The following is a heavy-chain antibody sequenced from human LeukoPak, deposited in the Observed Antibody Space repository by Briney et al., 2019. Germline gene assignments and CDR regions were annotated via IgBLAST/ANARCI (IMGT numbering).Heavy chain of an antibody. CDR2: ISDRGGST. J-gene: IGHJ4*02. Sequence: GGSLRLSCAASGFTFSSYAMNWVRQAPGKGLECVSVISDRGGSTYYADSVEGRFTISRDNSKNTLYLQMNSLRADDTAVYYCARREDSSDWYTDFWGQGTLVTVSS. CDR1: GFTFSSYA. D-gene: IGHD6-19*01. CDR3: ARREDSSDWYTDF. V-gene: IGHV3-23*01.